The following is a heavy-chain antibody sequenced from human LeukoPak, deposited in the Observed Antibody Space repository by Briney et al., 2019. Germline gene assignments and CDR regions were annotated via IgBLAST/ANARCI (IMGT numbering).Heavy chain of an antibody. CDR1: GGSFSGYY. J-gene: IGHJ3*02. CDR2: INHSGST. CDR3: ARGPFVGLDAFDI. D-gene: IGHD2/OR15-2a*01. V-gene: IGHV4-34*01. Sequence: PSETLSLTCAVYGGSFSGYYWSWIRQPPGKGLEWIGEINHSGSTNYNPSLKSRVTISVDTSKNQFSLKLSSVTAADTAVYYCARGPFVGLDAFDIWGQGTMVTVSS.